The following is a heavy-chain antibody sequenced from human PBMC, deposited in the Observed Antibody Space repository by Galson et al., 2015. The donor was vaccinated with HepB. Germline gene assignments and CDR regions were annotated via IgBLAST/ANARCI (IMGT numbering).Heavy chain of an antibody. CDR1: GFTFSGSA. D-gene: IGHD2-15*01. CDR2: IRSKANSYAT. CDR3: TIPNAERWRVYYYYGMDV. J-gene: IGHJ6*02. Sequence: SLRLSCAASGFTFSGSAMHWVRQASGKGLEWVGRIRSKANSYATAYAASVKGRFTISRDDSKNTAYLQMNSLKTEDTAVYYCTIPNAERWRVYYYYGMDVWGQGTTVTVSS. V-gene: IGHV3-73*01.